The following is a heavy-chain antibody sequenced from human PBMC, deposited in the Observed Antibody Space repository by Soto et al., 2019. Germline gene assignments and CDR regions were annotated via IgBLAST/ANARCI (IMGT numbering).Heavy chain of an antibody. CDR1: GFTFSSYW. CDR3: ARDLFVRVGATYY. Sequence: GGSLRLSGAACGFTFSSYWMSWVRQAPGKGLEWVANIKQDGSEKYYVDSVKGRFTISRDNAKNSLYLQMNSLRAEDTAVYYCARDLFVRVGATYYWGQGTLLAVCS. J-gene: IGHJ4*02. V-gene: IGHV3-7*01. CDR2: IKQDGSEK. D-gene: IGHD1-26*01.